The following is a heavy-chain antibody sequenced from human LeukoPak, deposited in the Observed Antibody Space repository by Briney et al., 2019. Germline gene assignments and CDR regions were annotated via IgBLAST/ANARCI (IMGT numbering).Heavy chain of an antibody. D-gene: IGHD3-3*01. V-gene: IGHV1-2*02. CDR1: GYTFTGYY. Sequence: ASVKVSCKAFGYTFTGYYMHWVRQAPGQGLEWMGWINPNSGGTNYAQKFQGRVTMTRDTSISTAYMELSRLRSDDTAAYYCARDRGFGVVPTGDWGQGTLVTVSS. CDR2: INPNSGGT. J-gene: IGHJ4*02. CDR3: ARDRGFGVVPTGD.